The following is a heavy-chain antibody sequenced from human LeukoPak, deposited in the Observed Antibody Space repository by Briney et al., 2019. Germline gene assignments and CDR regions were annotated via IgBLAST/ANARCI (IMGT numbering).Heavy chain of an antibody. CDR1: GGSISTSNYY. J-gene: IGHJ5*02. CDR3: AREVVAMMP. CDR2: IFYSGST. Sequence: PSETLSLTCTVSGGSISTSNYYWGWIRQPPGKGLEWIGNIFYSGSTYYGPSLKSRLTISLDTSRNQFSLKLSSVTAADTAVYYCAREVVAMMPWGQGTLVTVSS. D-gene: IGHD2-2*01. V-gene: IGHV4-39*07.